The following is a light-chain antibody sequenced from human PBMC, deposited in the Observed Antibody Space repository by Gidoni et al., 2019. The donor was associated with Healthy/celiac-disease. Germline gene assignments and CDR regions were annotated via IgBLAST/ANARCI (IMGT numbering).Light chain of an antibody. Sequence: QSVLTQPPSVSGAPGQRVTISCTGSSSNIGAGYDVHWYQQLPGTAPKLLIYGNSNRPSWVPDRFSGSKSGTSASLAITVLQAEDEAEYYCQSYDSSLSGVVFGGGTKLTVL. J-gene: IGLJ2*01. V-gene: IGLV1-40*01. CDR3: QSYDSSLSGVV. CDR1: SSNIGAGYD. CDR2: GNS.